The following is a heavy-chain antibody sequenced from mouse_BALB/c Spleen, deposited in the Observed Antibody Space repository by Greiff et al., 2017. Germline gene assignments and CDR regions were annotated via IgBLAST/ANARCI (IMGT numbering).Heavy chain of an antibody. CDR3: ARGSEGSMDY. Sequence: EVHLVESGGGLVKPGGSLKLSCAASGFTFSDYYMYWVRQTPEKRLEWVATISDGGSYTYYPDSVKGRFTISRDNAKNNLYLQMSSLKSEDTAMYYCARGSEGSMDYWGQGTSVTVSS. D-gene: IGHD3-3*01. J-gene: IGHJ4*01. CDR1: GFTFSDYY. V-gene: IGHV5-4*02. CDR2: ISDGGSYT.